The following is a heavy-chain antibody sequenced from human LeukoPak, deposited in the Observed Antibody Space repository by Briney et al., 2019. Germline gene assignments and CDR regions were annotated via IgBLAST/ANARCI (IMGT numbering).Heavy chain of an antibody. CDR1: GGTFSSYA. Sequence: SVKVSCKASGGTFSSYAISWVRQAPGQGLEWMGGIIPIFGTANYAQKFQGRVTITTDESTSTAYMELSSLRSEDTAVYYCARGDARDGYNINFDYWGQGTLVTVSS. CDR2: IIPIFGTA. D-gene: IGHD5-24*01. CDR3: ARGDARDGYNINFDY. V-gene: IGHV1-69*05. J-gene: IGHJ4*02.